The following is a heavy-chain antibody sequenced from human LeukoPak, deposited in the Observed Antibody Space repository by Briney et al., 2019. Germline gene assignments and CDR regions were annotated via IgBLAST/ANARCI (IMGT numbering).Heavy chain of an antibody. CDR2: IISIISYI. V-gene: IGHV3-21*05. CDR3: ARATVTTEDAFDI. CDR1: LVTLSGDS. Sequence: GSLRLSCAPSLVTLSGDSKNRVREAPGGGVGRGSYIISIISYIYYADSVKGRFTISRENAKNSLYVKMQRVRGEDTAVYYCARATVTTEDAFDISRQGTLVTVSS. J-gene: IGHJ3*02. D-gene: IGHD4-17*01.